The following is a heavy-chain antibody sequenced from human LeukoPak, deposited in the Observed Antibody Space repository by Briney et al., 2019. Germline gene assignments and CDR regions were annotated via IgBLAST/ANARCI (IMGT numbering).Heavy chain of an antibody. D-gene: IGHD2-15*01. J-gene: IGHJ4*02. CDR2: ISGDKGPT. V-gene: IGHV1-18*01. Sequence: ASVKVSCKPSGYPFANFAISWVRPARGQGREWVGWISGDKGPTYYAQKLQDRVTLTTDTSTSTAYMELTNLRSDDTAVYYCARGGYSDFWGQGTLVTVSS. CDR1: GYPFANFA. CDR3: ARGGYSDF.